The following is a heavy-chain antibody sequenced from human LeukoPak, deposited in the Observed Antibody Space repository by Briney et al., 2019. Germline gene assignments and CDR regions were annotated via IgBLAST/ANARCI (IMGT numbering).Heavy chain of an antibody. J-gene: IGHJ5*02. D-gene: IGHD3-9*01. Sequence: GGSLRLSCAASGFTFNDAWMSWVRQAPGKGLDWVGRIKGKSDGGATDYVAPVKGRFTTSRDDSQHTLFLQMNSLKTEDTAVYYCTTVETGHFYLDHWSQGTLVTVSS. CDR1: GFTFNDAW. CDR2: IKGKSDGGAT. CDR3: TTVETGHFYLDH. V-gene: IGHV3-15*01.